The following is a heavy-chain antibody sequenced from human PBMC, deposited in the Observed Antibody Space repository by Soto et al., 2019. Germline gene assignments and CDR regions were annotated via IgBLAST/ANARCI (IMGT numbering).Heavy chain of an antibody. CDR1: VGYISSGGYY. Sequence: PPQTLSLTCTVCVGYISSGGYYWSWIGQHTGKGLEWIGYIYYRGTTSYNPSLKCRVTISVDTSKNQFSLKLSSVTAADTAVYYCVRGETFYYDSSGLNFDYWGQGTLVTVSS. CDR3: VRGETFYYDSSGLNFDY. J-gene: IGHJ4*02. D-gene: IGHD3-22*01. CDR2: IYYRGTT. V-gene: IGHV4-31*02.